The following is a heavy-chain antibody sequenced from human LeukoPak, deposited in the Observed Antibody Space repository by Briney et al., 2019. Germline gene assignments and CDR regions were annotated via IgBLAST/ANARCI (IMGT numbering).Heavy chain of an antibody. CDR3: ARDRTRYWYFDL. CDR1: GFTFRSYW. D-gene: IGHD1/OR15-1a*01. CDR2: IKQDGSEK. Sequence: GGSLRLSCAASGFTFRSYWMSWVRQAPGKGLEWVANIKQDGSEKYYVDSVKGRFTISRDNAKNSLYLQMNSLRAEDTAVYYCARDRTRYWYFDLWGRGTLVTVSS. J-gene: IGHJ2*01. V-gene: IGHV3-7*01.